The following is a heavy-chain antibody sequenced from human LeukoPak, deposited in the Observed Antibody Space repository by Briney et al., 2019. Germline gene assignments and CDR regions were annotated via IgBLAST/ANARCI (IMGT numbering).Heavy chain of an antibody. Sequence: GGSLRLSCAASGFTFSSYAMSWVRQAPGKGLEWVSAISGSGGSTYYADSVKGRFTISRDNSKNTLYLQMNSLIAEDTAVYYCAKDFLYYYDSSGPWDYWGQGTLVTVSS. D-gene: IGHD3-22*01. CDR3: AKDFLYYYDSSGPWDY. V-gene: IGHV3-23*01. J-gene: IGHJ4*02. CDR1: GFTFSSYA. CDR2: ISGSGGST.